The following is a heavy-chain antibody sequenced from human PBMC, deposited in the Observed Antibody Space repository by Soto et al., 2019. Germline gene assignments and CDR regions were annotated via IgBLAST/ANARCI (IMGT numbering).Heavy chain of an antibody. Sequence: PSETLSLTCTVSGGSISSGGYYWSWIRQHPGKGLEWIGYIYYSGSTYYNPSLKSRVTISVDTSKNQFSLKLSSVTAADTAVYYCARVRGAARLYYFDYWAQGTLVTVSA. CDR1: GGSISSGGYY. CDR2: IYYSGST. CDR3: ARVRGAARLYYFDY. D-gene: IGHD6-6*01. J-gene: IGHJ4*02. V-gene: IGHV4-31*03.